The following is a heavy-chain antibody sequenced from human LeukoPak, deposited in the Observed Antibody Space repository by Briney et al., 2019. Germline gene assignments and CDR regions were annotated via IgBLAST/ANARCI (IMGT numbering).Heavy chain of an antibody. CDR2: ISGDGSTT. CDR1: GFTFRSDW. D-gene: IGHD4-17*01. J-gene: IGHJ4*02. V-gene: IGHV3-74*01. CDR3: ARDLAYGGDY. Sequence: GGSLRLSCAASGFTFRSDWMHWVRQPPGKGPEWISRISGDGSTTTYADSVKGRFTISRDNAKNTLYLQMSSLRAEDTAVYYCARDLAYGGDYWGQGTLVTVAS.